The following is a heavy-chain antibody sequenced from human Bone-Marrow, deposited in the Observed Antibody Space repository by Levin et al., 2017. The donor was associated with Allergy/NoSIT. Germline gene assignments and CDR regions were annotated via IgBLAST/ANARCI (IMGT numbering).Heavy chain of an antibody. CDR3: ARGFSGAEHYFDY. J-gene: IGHJ4*02. CDR2: INSDGSNI. V-gene: IGHV3-74*01. D-gene: IGHD6-19*01. CDR1: GFSFNTYW. Sequence: GGSLRLSCAASGFSFNTYWMHWVRQLPGKGLVWVSHINSDGSNIRYADSVKGRFTISRDNIKNTLYLQMNSLRPDDTDVYYCARGFSGAEHYFDYWGRGTLVTVSS.